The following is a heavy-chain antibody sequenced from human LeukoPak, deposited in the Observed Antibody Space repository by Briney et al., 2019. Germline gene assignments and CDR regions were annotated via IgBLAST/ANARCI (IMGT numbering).Heavy chain of an antibody. CDR3: ATSIAVDAFDI. D-gene: IGHD6-19*01. CDR2: INNDGTAT. V-gene: IGHV3-74*01. J-gene: IGHJ3*02. Sequence: GGSLRLSCAASGFTFNNYAMSWVRQVPGKGLVWVSRINNDGTATFFADSVKGRFTISRDNAENSLYLQMNSLRAEDTAVYYCATSIAVDAFDIWGQGTMVTVSS. CDR1: GFTFNNYA.